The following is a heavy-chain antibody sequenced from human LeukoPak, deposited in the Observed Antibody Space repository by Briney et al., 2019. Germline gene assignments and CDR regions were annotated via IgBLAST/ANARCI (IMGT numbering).Heavy chain of an antibody. D-gene: IGHD3-16*01. CDR1: GFTFSNYW. CDR2: IKPDGGEI. CDR3: ARDLNGPTFY. V-gene: IGHV3-7*01. J-gene: IGHJ4*02. Sequence: PGGSLRLSCAASGFTFSNYWMSWVRQAPVKGLEWVINIKPDGGEIYFVDSVKGRFTISRDNAKNSLYLQMNSLRVDDTAVYYCARDLNGPTFYWGQGTLVTVSS.